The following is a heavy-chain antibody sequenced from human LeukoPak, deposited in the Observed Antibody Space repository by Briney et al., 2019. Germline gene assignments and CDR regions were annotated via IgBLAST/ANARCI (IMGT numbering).Heavy chain of an antibody. V-gene: IGHV3-30*18. CDR2: MSHDGSNK. Sequence: PGGSLRLSCSASGFSFSSYGMHWVRQAPGKGLEWVAVMSHDGSNKYYADSVKGRFTISRDNSKNTLYLQMNSLRAEDTAVYYCAKDLLGTFFDYWGQGTLVTVSS. D-gene: IGHD1-1*01. CDR3: AKDLLGTFFDY. J-gene: IGHJ4*02. CDR1: GFSFSSYG.